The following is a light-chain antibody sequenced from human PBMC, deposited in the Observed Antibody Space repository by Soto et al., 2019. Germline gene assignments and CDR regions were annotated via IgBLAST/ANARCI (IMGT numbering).Light chain of an antibody. CDR2: GTS. CDR1: QSVSSNN. CDR3: QQYGSSRT. V-gene: IGKV3-20*01. Sequence: EIVLTQSPGTLSLSPGERATLSCRASQSVSSNNVAWYQQKPGQAPSILIYGTSTRATGIPDRFSGSVSGTDFTLIISRLQPEDFAVYYFQQYGSSRTFGQGTKVEIK. J-gene: IGKJ1*01.